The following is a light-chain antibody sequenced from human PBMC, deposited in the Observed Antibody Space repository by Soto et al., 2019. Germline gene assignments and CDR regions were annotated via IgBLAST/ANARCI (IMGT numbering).Light chain of an antibody. J-gene: IGLJ2*01. CDR1: SSDVGGYNY. CDR3: SSYAGNNLLV. V-gene: IGLV2-8*01. Sequence: QPVLTQPPSASGSPGQSVTISCTGTSSDVGGYNYVSWYQQHPGKAPRLMIYEVNKRPSGVPYRFSGSKSGNTASLTVSGLQADDEAVYYCSSYAGNNLLVFGGGTKVTVL. CDR2: EVN.